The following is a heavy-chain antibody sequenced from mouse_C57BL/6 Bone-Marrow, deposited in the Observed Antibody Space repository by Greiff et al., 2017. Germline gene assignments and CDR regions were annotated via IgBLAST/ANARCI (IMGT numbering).Heavy chain of an antibody. V-gene: IGHV7-3*01. J-gene: IGHJ3*01. Sequence: EVKLMESGGGLVQPGGSLSLSCAASGFTFTDYYMSWVRQPPGKALEWLGFIRNKANGYTTEYSASVKGRFTISRDNSKSILYLQMNARRAEDSATYYCARSHYGSSYVGFAYWGQGTLVTVSA. CDR1: GFTFTDYY. CDR3: ARSHYGSSYVGFAY. D-gene: IGHD1-1*01. CDR2: IRNKANGYTT.